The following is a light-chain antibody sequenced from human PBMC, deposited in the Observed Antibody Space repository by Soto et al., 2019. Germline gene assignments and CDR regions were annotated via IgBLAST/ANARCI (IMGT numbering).Light chain of an antibody. CDR1: SSDVGAYNH. J-gene: IGLJ1*01. CDR2: DVS. V-gene: IGLV2-14*01. CDR3: SSYTTIRTFV. Sequence: QSALTQPASVSGSPGQSITISCTGTSSDVGAYNHVSWYQQHPGKAPKLMIYDVSDRPSGVSDRFSGSKSGNTASLTISGLQAEDEADYHCSSYTTIRTFVFGPGTQLTVL.